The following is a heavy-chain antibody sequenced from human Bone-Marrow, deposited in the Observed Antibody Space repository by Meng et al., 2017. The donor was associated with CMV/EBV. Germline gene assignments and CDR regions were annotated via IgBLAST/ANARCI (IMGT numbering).Heavy chain of an antibody. D-gene: IGHD2-2*01. J-gene: IGHJ4*02. V-gene: IGHV4-59*01. CDR2: VYYSGST. Sequence: GSLRLSCTVSGGSISGYYWSWIRQPPGKGLEWIGYVYYSGSTNYNPSLKSRVTMSVDTSKNQFSLNLNSVTAADTAVYYCARETGDCSSTSCSFFDYWGQGTLVTVSS. CDR1: GGSISGYY. CDR3: ARETGDCSSTSCSFFDY.